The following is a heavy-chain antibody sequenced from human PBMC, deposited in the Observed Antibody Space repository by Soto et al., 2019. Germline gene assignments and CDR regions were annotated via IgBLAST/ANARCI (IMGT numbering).Heavy chain of an antibody. V-gene: IGHV1-69*13. Sequence: GASVKVSCKASGGTFSRYAISWVRQAPGQGLEWMGGIIPIFGTANYAQKFQGRVTITADESTSTAYMELSSLRSEDTAVYYCASVNSGSYYVPNAFDIWGQGTMVTVSS. CDR2: IIPIFGTA. D-gene: IGHD1-26*01. CDR3: ASVNSGSYYVPNAFDI. J-gene: IGHJ3*02. CDR1: GGTFSRYA.